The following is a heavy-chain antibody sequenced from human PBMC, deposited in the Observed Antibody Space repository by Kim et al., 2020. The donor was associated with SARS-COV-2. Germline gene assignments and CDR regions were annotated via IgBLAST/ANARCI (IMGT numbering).Heavy chain of an antibody. V-gene: IGHV1-69*13. CDR1: GGTFSSYA. CDR3: ASNVEMATIRVGLDY. Sequence: SVKVSCKASGGTFSSYAISWVRQAPGQGLEWMGGIIPIFGTANYAQKFQGRVTITADESTSTAYMELSSLRSEDTAVYYCASNVEMATIRVGLDYWGQGTLVTVSS. CDR2: IIPIFGTA. D-gene: IGHD5-12*01. J-gene: IGHJ4*02.